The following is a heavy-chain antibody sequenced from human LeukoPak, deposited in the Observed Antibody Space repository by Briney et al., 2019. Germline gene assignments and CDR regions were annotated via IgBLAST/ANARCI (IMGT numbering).Heavy chain of an antibody. Sequence: SETLSLTCTVSGGSISSSRYYWGWIRQPPGKGLEWIGSIYYSGSTYYNPSLKSRVTISVDTSKNQFSLKLSSVTAADTAVYYCARPPRYYYGAGNDAFDIWGQGTMVTVSS. V-gene: IGHV4-39*01. CDR3: ARPPRYYYGAGNDAFDI. J-gene: IGHJ3*02. D-gene: IGHD3-10*01. CDR2: IYYSGST. CDR1: GGSISSSRYY.